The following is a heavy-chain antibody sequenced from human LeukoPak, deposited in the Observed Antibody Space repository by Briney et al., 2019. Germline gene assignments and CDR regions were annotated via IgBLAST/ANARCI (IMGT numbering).Heavy chain of an antibody. J-gene: IGHJ3*02. CDR3: ARDRPSIFITGTREDAFDI. V-gene: IGHV4-31*03. D-gene: IGHD1-7*01. CDR2: IYYSGST. Sequence: PSETLSLTCTVSGGSISSGGYYWSWIRQHPGKGLEWIGYIYYSGSTYYNPSLKSRVTISVDTSKNQFSLKLSSVTAADTAVYYCARDRPSIFITGTREDAFDIWGQGTMVTVSS. CDR1: GGSISSGGYY.